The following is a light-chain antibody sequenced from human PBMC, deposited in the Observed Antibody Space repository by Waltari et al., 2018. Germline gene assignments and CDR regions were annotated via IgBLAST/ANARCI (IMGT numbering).Light chain of an antibody. V-gene: IGKV1-16*01. CDR1: QDINSY. CDR3: QQHYIYPLT. J-gene: IGKJ4*01. CDR2: FTS. Sequence: DIQMTQSPSSLSASVGDTVTISCRASQDINSYLVWYQQKPGKAPKPLIYFTSNLETGVPSRFSGGGSGADFTLIISSLQPEDFATYYCQQHYIYPLTFGGGTQVEI.